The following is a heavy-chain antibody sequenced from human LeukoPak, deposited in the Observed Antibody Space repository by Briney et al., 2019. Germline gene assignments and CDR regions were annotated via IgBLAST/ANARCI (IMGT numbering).Heavy chain of an antibody. J-gene: IGHJ4*02. CDR3: AGNWGTTGTTLGGY. CDR1: GYTFTGYY. Sequence: ASVKVSCKASGYTFTGYYIHWVRQAPGQGLEWMGWINPNSGGATYAQKFQGRVTMTRDTSISTAYMELRRLRSDDTAVYYCAGNWGTTGTTLGGYWGQGTLVTVSS. CDR2: INPNSGGA. D-gene: IGHD1-1*01. V-gene: IGHV1-2*02.